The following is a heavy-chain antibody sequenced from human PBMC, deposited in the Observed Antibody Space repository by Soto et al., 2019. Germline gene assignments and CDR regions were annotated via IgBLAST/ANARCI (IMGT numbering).Heavy chain of an antibody. CDR1: GFTFDDYA. Sequence: PGGSLRLSCAASGFTFDDYAMHWVRQAPGKGLEWVSGISWNSGSIGYADSVKGRFTISRDNAKNSLYLQMNSLRAEDTALYYCAKSRSGYDTDAFDIWGQGTMVTVSS. CDR3: AKSRSGYDTDAFDI. D-gene: IGHD5-12*01. CDR2: ISWNSGSI. J-gene: IGHJ3*02. V-gene: IGHV3-9*01.